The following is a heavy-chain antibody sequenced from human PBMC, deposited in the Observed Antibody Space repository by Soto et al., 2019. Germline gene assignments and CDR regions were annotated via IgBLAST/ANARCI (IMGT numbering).Heavy chain of an antibody. J-gene: IGHJ4*02. V-gene: IGHV4-39*01. CDR3: ARRGSGSSHDS. D-gene: IGHD3-10*01. CDR2: IYYSGST. Sequence: QLQLQESGPGLVKPSETLSLTCTVSGGSISSSSYYWGWIRQPPGKGLEWTGSIYYSGSTYYNPSLTDRVTIAVDPSKHQFSLKLSSVTAADTAVYYCARRGSGSSHDSWGQGTLVTVSS. CDR1: GGSISSSSYY.